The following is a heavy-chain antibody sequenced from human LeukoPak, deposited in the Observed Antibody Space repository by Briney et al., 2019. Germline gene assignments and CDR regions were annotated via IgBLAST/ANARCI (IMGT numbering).Heavy chain of an antibody. CDR2: IYTSGST. CDR1: GGSISSGSYY. Sequence: SETLSLTCTVSGGSISSGSYYWSWIRQPAGKGLEWIGRIYTSGSTNYNPSLKSRVTISVDTSKNQFSLKLSSVTAADTAVYYCARAQGRSTNFDYWGQGTLVTVSS. V-gene: IGHV4-61*02. J-gene: IGHJ4*02. D-gene: IGHD2-2*01. CDR3: ARAQGRSTNFDY.